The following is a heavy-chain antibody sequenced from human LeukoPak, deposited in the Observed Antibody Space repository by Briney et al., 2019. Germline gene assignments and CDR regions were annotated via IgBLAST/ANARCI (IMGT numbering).Heavy chain of an antibody. D-gene: IGHD6-19*01. V-gene: IGHV5-51*01. Sequence: GESLKISCKGPGYSFTSYWIGWVRPMPGKGLEWLGIINPGDSDTRYSPSFQGQVTISADKSISTANLQWSSLKASDTAMYYCARRIGSGWYDYWGQGTLVTVSS. CDR2: INPGDSDT. CDR1: GYSFTSYW. CDR3: ARRIGSGWYDY. J-gene: IGHJ4*02.